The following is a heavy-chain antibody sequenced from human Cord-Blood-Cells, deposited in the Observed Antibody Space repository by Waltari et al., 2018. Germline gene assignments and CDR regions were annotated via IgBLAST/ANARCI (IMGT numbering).Heavy chain of an antibody. CDR2: ISYDGSNK. CDR1: GFTFSSYA. D-gene: IGHD6-19*01. Sequence: QVQLVESGGGVVQPGRSLRLSCAASGFTFSSYAMHWVRQAPGKGLEWVAVISYDGSNKYYADSVKGRFTISRDNSKNTLYLQRNSLRAEDTAVYYCARPWRGIAVAGQGDAFDIWGQGTMVTVSS. V-gene: IGHV3-30-3*01. J-gene: IGHJ3*02. CDR3: ARPWRGIAVAGQGDAFDI.